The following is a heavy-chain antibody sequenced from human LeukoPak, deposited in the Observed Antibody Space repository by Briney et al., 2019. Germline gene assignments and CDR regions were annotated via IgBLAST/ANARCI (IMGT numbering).Heavy chain of an antibody. V-gene: IGHV4-39*07. J-gene: IGHJ6*03. D-gene: IGHD3-10*01. CDR1: GVSISSTSNQ. CDR3: ARVAGLWFGDAYYMDV. Sequence: PSETLSLTCTVSGVSISSTSNQWGWIRQPPGKGLEWIGSIYYSGNTHYNPSLKSRVTISVDTSKNQFSLKLSSVTAADTALYYCARVAGLWFGDAYYMDVWGKGTTVTISS. CDR2: IYYSGNT.